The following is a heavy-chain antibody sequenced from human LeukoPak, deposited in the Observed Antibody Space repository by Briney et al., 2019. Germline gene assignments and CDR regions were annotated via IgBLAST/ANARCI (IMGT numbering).Heavy chain of an antibody. V-gene: IGHV3-7*01. D-gene: IGHD2-8*01. CDR2: IKQDGSEK. CDR3: ASSYCTNGVCYSRSHAYYYYGMDV. Sequence: TGGSLRLSCAASGFTFSSYWMSWVRQAPGEGLEWVANIKQDGSEKYYVDSVKGRFTISRDNAKNSLYLQMNSLRAEDTAVYYCASSYCTNGVCYSRSHAYYYYGMDVWGQGTTVTVSS. CDR1: GFTFSSYW. J-gene: IGHJ6*02.